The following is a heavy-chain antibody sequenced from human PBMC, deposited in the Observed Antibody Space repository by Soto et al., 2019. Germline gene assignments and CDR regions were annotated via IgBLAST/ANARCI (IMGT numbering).Heavy chain of an antibody. D-gene: IGHD3-3*01. J-gene: IGHJ5*02. CDR2: IYYSGST. CDR3: ARTNYDFWSGYYSPARGFDP. CDR1: GGSISSYY. V-gene: IGHV4-59*01. Sequence: SETLSLTCTVSGGSISSYYWSWIRQPPGKGLEWIGYIYYSGSTNYNPSLKSRVTISVDTSKNQFSLKLSSVTAADTAVYYCARTNYDFWSGYYSPARGFDPWGQGTLVTVSS.